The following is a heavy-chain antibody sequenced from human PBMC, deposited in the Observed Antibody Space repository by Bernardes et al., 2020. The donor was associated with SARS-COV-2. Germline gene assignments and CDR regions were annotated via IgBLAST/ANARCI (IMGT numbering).Heavy chain of an antibody. V-gene: IGHV3-23*01. CDR3: AKGGPAGTIFGVVIIEDAFDI. Sequence: GSLRLSCAASGFTFSSYAMSWVRQAPGKGLEWVSAISGSGGSTYYADSVKGRFTISRDNSKNTLYLQMNSLRAEDTAVYYCAKGGPAGTIFGVVIIEDAFDIWGQGTMVTVSS. CDR2: ISGSGGST. CDR1: GFTFSSYA. D-gene: IGHD3-3*01. J-gene: IGHJ3*02.